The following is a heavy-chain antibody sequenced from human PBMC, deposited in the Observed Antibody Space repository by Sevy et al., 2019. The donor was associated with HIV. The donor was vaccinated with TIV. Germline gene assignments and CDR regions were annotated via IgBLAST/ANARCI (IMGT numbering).Heavy chain of an antibody. CDR2: IYSDGRT. J-gene: IGHJ6*02. Sequence: GGSLRLSCAASGFTVSRNYMSWVRQAPGKGLELVSVIYSDGRTYYADSVKGRFTISRDNSKNTLYLHMNNLRPEDTAVYYCARDRYYDASGYYYYYYGMDVWGQGTTVTVSS. CDR3: ARDRYYDASGYYYYYYGMDV. V-gene: IGHV3-66*01. D-gene: IGHD3-22*01. CDR1: GFTVSRNY.